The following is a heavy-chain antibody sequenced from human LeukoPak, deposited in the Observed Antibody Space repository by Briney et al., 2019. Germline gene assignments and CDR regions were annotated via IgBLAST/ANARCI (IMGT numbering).Heavy chain of an antibody. J-gene: IGHJ4*02. Sequence: PSETLSLTCTVSGGSVSSGSYYWSWIRQPPGKGLEWIGYIYYSGSTNYNPSLKSRVTISVDTSKNQFSLKLSSVTAADTAVYYCARGPPYYDFWSGYLNYWGQGTLVTVSS. CDR2: IYYSGST. CDR3: ARGPPYYDFWSGYLNY. V-gene: IGHV4-61*01. D-gene: IGHD3-3*01. CDR1: GGSVSSGSYY.